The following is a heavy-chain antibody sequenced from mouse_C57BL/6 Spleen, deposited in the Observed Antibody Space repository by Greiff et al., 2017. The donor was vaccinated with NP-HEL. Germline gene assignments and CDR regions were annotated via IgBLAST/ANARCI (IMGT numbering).Heavy chain of an antibody. V-gene: IGHV7-3*01. Sequence: EVHLVESGGGLVQPGGSLSLSCAASGFTFTDYYMSWVRQPPGKALEWLGFIRNEANGYTTEYSASVKGRFTISRANSQSILYLQMNALRAEDSATYYSAREGDYAGDFDYWGQGTTLTVSS. J-gene: IGHJ2*01. CDR3: AREGDYAGDFDY. CDR2: IRNEANGYTT. CDR1: GFTFTDYY. D-gene: IGHD2-4*01.